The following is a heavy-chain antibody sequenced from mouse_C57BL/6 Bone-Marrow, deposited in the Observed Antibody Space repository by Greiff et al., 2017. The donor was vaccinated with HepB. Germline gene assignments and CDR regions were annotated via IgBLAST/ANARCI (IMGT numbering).Heavy chain of an antibody. Sequence: EVQGVESGEGLVKPGGSLKLSCAASGFTFSSYAMSWVRQTPEKRLEWVAYISSGGDYIYYADTVKGRFTISRDNARNTLYLQMSSLKSEDTAMYYCTREGIITTVVEGYAMDYWGQGTSVTVSS. J-gene: IGHJ4*01. CDR2: ISSGGDYI. CDR1: GFTFSSYA. V-gene: IGHV5-9-1*02. CDR3: TREGIITTVVEGYAMDY. D-gene: IGHD1-1*01.